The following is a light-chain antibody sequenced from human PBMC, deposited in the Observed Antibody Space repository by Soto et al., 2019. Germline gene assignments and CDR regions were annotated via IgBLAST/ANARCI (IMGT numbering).Light chain of an antibody. CDR1: QSVFSN. CDR3: QQYGSSPYT. V-gene: IGKV3-20*01. J-gene: IGKJ2*01. Sequence: DIVLTQSPGTLSLSPGERATLSCRASQSVFSNLAWYQQKPGQAPRLLFYGPSSRATGSPVRFSGSGSGTDFTVTISRLEPEDFAVYYCQQYGSSPYTFGQGTKLEIK. CDR2: GPS.